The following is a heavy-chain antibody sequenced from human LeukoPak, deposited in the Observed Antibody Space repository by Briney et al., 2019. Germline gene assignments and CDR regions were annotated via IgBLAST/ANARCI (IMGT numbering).Heavy chain of an antibody. D-gene: IGHD5-18*01. Sequence: PGGSLRLSCVASGLTYSSSWMTWARQAPGKGLEWVATIKDDGSDRYYVDSVKGRFSISRDNAKSSLYLQMNSLRLEDTAMYYCAVLGYSDWGQGTLVTVSS. CDR2: IKDDGSDR. CDR3: AVLGYSD. CDR1: GLTYSSSW. V-gene: IGHV3-7*01. J-gene: IGHJ4*02.